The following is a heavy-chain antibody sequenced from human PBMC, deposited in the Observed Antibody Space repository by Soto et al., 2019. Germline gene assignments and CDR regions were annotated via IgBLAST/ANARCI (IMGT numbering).Heavy chain of an antibody. J-gene: IGHJ4*02. CDR2: INPNSGCT. D-gene: IGHD6-19*01. CDR3: ARDDSAWYRGAFDF. CDR1: GYSLTGYY. V-gene: IGHV1-2*02. Sequence: QVQLEQSGPDVKKPGASVKVSCKASGYSLTGYYIQWMRQAPGQGLEWMGWINPNSGCTQFAKKFEGRVTMTAITSSSSVYMDLEILGFDDTAVYYCARDDSAWYRGAFDFWGQGTLVTVSS.